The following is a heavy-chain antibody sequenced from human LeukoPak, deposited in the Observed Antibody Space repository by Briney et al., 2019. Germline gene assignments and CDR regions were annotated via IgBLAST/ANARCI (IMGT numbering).Heavy chain of an antibody. D-gene: IGHD6-19*01. Sequence: GGSLRLSCAASGFTFSSYWMHWVRHAPGKGLVWVSRIYSDGSRISYADSVKGRFTISRDNAKNTLYLQMSSLRAEDTAVYYCAKPVAGTGYFDYWGQGTLVTVSS. J-gene: IGHJ4*02. CDR1: GFTFSSYW. V-gene: IGHV3-74*01. CDR3: AKPVAGTGYFDY. CDR2: IYSDGSRI.